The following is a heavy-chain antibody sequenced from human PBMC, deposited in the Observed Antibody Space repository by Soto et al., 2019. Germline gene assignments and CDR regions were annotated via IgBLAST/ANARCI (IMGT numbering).Heavy chain of an antibody. J-gene: IGHJ4*02. V-gene: IGHV3-21*01. D-gene: IGHD5-18*01. CDR1: GFTFSSYS. Sequence: GSLRLSCAASGFTFSSYSMNWVRQAPGKGLEWVSSISSSSSYIYYADSVKGRFTISRDNAKNSLYLQMNSLRAEDTAVYYCARYGRYSYGHDYWGQGTPVTVSS. CDR3: ARYGRYSYGHDY. CDR2: ISSSSSYI.